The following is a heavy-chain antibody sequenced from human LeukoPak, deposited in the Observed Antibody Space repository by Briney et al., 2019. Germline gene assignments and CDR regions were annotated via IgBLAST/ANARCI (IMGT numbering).Heavy chain of an antibody. V-gene: IGHV3-11*01. CDR3: ARDGMTVHDAGTGFDY. D-gene: IGHD6-13*01. CDR1: GFTFSDYY. J-gene: IGHJ4*02. CDR2: ISSSGSTI. Sequence: GGSLRLSCAASGFTFSDYYMSWIRQAPGKGLEWVSYISSSGSTIYYADSVKGRFTISRDNAKNSLYLQMNSLRAEDTAVYYCARDGMTVHDAGTGFDYWGQGTLVTVSS.